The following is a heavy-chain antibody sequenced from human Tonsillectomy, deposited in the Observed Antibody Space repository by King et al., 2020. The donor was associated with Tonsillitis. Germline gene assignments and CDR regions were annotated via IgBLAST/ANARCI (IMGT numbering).Heavy chain of an antibody. V-gene: IGHV3-30*18. CDR1: GFTFSSYG. J-gene: IGHJ6*02. Sequence: VQLVESGGGVVQPGRSLRLSCAASGFTFSSYGMHWVRQAPGKGLEWVAVISYDGSNKYYADSVKGRFTISRDNSKNTLYLQMNSLRAEDTAVYYCAKHMKNQLLQFEMDVWGQGTTVTVSS. CDR2: ISYDGSNK. CDR3: AKHMKNQLLQFEMDV. D-gene: IGHD2-2*01.